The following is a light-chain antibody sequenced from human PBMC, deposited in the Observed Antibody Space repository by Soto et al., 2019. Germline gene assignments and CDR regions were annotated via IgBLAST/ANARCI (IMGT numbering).Light chain of an antibody. CDR1: SSDVGGYDF. J-gene: IGLJ1*01. CDR3: SSYGSSGTSV. Sequence: QSVLTQPASVAGSPGQSITISCAGTSSDVGGYDFVSWYQHHPGRAPKLLIYEVSGRPSGVSYRFSGSKSGNTASLIISGLQDEEEAYYYCSSYGSSGTSVFGTGTKVTV. CDR2: EVS. V-gene: IGLV2-14*01.